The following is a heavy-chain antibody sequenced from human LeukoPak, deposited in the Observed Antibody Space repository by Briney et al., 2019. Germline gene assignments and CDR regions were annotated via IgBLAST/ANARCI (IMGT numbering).Heavy chain of an antibody. Sequence: NPSETLSLTCTVSGGSISSSSYYWGWIRQPPGKGLEWIGSIYYSGNTYYNPSLKSRVTMSVETSKNQFSLKLSSVTAADTAVYYCARHPFIRGSFDCWGQGTLVTVSS. D-gene: IGHD2-15*01. V-gene: IGHV4-39*01. J-gene: IGHJ4*02. CDR1: GGSISSSSYY. CDR2: IYYSGNT. CDR3: ARHPFIRGSFDC.